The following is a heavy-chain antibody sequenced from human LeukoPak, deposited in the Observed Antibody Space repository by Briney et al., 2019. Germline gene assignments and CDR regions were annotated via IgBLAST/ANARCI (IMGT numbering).Heavy chain of an antibody. CDR1: GGSISSSNYY. CDR2: IYTSEST. D-gene: IGHD3-10*01. J-gene: IGHJ5*02. V-gene: IGHV4-61*02. CDR3: ARSGTYYNNWFDP. Sequence: SSGTLSLTCSVSGGSISSSNYYWSWIRQPAGKGLEWIGRIYTSESTNYNPSLKSRVTISVDTSRNQFSLKLSSVTAADTAVYYCARSGTYYNNWFDPWGQGTLVTVSS.